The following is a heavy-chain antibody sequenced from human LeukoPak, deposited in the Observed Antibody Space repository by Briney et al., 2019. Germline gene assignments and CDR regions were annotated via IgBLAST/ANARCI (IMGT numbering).Heavy chain of an antibody. D-gene: IGHD6-19*01. CDR1: GDSISSYY. CDR2: ISTSGST. J-gene: IGHJ4*02. Sequence: SETLSLTCTVSGDSISSYYWSWIRQPAGRGLEWIGRISTSGSTNYNPSLKSRVTMSVDTSKSQFSLKLSSVTAADTAVYYCARDGGYSSHDYWRQGTLVTVSS. V-gene: IGHV4-4*07. CDR3: ARDGGYSSHDY.